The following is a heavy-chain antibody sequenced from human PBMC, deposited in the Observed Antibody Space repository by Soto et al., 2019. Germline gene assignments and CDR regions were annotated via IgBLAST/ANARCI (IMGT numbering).Heavy chain of an antibody. Sequence: GASVKVSCKASGGTFSSYAISWVRQAPGQGLEWMGGIITIFGTANYAQKFQGRVTITADESTSTAYMELSSLRSEDTAVYYCANIFTNGIQYIDYWGQGTLVTVSS. CDR3: ANIFTNGIQYIDY. D-gene: IGHD2-8*01. CDR2: IITIFGTA. J-gene: IGHJ4*02. CDR1: GGTFSSYA. V-gene: IGHV1-69*13.